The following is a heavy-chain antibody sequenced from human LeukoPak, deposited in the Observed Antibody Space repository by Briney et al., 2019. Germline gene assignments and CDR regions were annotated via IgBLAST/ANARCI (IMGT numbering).Heavy chain of an antibody. V-gene: IGHV3-7*01. Sequence: GGSLRLSCAASGFTFSSYWMSWVRQAPGKGLEWVANIKQDGSEKYYVDSVKGRFTISRDNAKNSLYLQMNSLRAEDTAVYYCVRDGIHDAFDIWGQGTMVTVSS. CDR3: VRDGIHDAFDI. CDR2: IKQDGSEK. J-gene: IGHJ3*02. CDR1: GFTFSSYW.